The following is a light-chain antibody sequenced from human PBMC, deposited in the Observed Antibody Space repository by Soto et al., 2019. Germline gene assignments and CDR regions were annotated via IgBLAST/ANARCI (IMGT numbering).Light chain of an antibody. J-gene: IGLJ2*01. CDR1: TGAVTSSHY. CDR3: LLFYSGPRV. CDR2: NTS. V-gene: IGLV7-46*01. Sequence: QTVVTQEPSLTVSPGGTVTLTCGSSTGAVTSSHYPYWFQQRPGQAPRTLIYNTSNKHSWTPARFSGSLLGGKAALTLSGAQPEDEDDYYCLLFYSGPRVFGGGTKVTVL.